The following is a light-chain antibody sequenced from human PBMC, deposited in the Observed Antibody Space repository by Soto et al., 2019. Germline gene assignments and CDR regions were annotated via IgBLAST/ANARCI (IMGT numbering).Light chain of an antibody. CDR3: QQYGSSPRT. J-gene: IGKJ1*01. CDR1: QSVSSN. V-gene: IGKV3D-15*01. Sequence: IVLTQSPSTLSVSPGERATLSCRASQSVSSNLAWYQQKPGQAPRLLISGASTRATGVPARFSGSGSGTEFTLTISSLQSEDFAVYYCQQYGSSPRTFGQGTKVDIK. CDR2: GAS.